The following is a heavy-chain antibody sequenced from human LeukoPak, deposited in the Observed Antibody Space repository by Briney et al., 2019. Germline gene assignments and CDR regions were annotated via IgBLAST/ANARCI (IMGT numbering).Heavy chain of an antibody. CDR2: TSGDNGDT. V-gene: IGHV1-18*01. D-gene: IGHD2-2*01. CDR1: GYTFTSYD. CDR3: ARVLPGYCYSSSCYAFEH. J-gene: IGHJ4*02. Sequence: ASVKVSCKASGYTFTSYDITWIRQAPGQGLEWMGWTSGDNGDTNYAQKFQGRVTMTTDTSTSTAYMELGGLTSDDTAVYYCARVLPGYCYSSSCYAFEHWGQGTLVTVSS.